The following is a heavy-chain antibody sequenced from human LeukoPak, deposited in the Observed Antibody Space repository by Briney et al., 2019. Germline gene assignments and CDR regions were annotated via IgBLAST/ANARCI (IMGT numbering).Heavy chain of an antibody. CDR3: ARGEPTNRLIVVVTATDLDY. V-gene: IGHV4-34*01. CDR2: INHSGST. D-gene: IGHD2-21*02. Sequence: PSETLSLTCAVYGRAFSGYYWSWIRKPPGKGPEWIGEINHSGSTNYNPSPKSRVTISVATSKNQFPLKLGAVTAADTAAYYSARGEPTNRLIVVVTATDLDYWGQGTLVTVSS. J-gene: IGHJ4*02. CDR1: GRAFSGYY.